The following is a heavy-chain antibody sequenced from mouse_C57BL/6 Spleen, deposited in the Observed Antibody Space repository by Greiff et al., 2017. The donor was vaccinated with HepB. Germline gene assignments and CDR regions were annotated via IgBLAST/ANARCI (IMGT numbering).Heavy chain of an antibody. V-gene: IGHV1-82*01. J-gene: IGHJ3*01. CDR1: GYAFSSSW. Sequence: VQLQQSGPELVKPGASVKISCKASGYAFSSSWMNWVKQRPGKGLEWIGRIYPGDGDTNYNGKFKGKATLTADKSSSTAYMQLSSLTSEDSAVYFCARSANWDIAYWGQGTLVTVSA. CDR2: IYPGDGDT. CDR3: ARSANWDIAY. D-gene: IGHD4-1*01.